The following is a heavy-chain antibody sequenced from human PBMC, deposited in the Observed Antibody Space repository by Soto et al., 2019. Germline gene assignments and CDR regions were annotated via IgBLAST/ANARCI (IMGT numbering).Heavy chain of an antibody. CDR3: AKSRPWYSQVGAALRDYYYYYGMDV. V-gene: IGHV3-23*01. Sequence: PSETLSLTCAVYGGSFSGHYWSWIRQPPGKGLEWVSAISGSGGSTYYADSVKGRFTISRDNSKNTLYLQMNSLRAEDTAVYYCAKSRPWYSQVGAALRDYYYYYGMDVWGQGTTVTVSS. CDR2: ISGSGGST. D-gene: IGHD6-13*01. J-gene: IGHJ6*02. CDR1: GGSFSGHY.